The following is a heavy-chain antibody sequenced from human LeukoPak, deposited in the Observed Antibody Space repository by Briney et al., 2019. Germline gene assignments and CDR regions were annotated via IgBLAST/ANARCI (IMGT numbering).Heavy chain of an antibody. D-gene: IGHD1-26*01. J-gene: IGHJ3*02. Sequence: PSETLSLTCTVSGGSISSYYWAWIRQHPGKGLEWIGYIYYTGGTHYNPSLKSRLTISVDTSENHSSLKLSSVTAADTAIYFCARAPGAFDIWGQGTMVTVSS. V-gene: IGHV4-59*06. CDR1: GGSISSYY. CDR3: ARAPGAFDI. CDR2: IYYTGGT.